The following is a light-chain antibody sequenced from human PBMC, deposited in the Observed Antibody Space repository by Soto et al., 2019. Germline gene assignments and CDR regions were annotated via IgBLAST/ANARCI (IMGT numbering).Light chain of an antibody. Sequence: DIQMTQSPSTLSASVGDRVTITCRASQSISSWLAWYQQKPGKAPKLLIYDASSLESGVPSRFSGSGSGTEFTLTISSLQPDDFATYYCQQYNSYSWTSGQGTKV. J-gene: IGKJ1*01. CDR3: QQYNSYSWT. V-gene: IGKV1-5*01. CDR1: QSISSW. CDR2: DAS.